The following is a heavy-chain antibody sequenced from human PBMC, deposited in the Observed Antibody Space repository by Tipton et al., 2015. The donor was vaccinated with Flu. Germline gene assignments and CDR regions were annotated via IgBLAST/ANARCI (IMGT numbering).Heavy chain of an antibody. V-gene: IGHV4-39*07. CDR1: GGSISSYTCY. CDR2: IYYSGTT. CDR3: VKEGASGWVWVF. J-gene: IGHJ4*02. Sequence: TLSLTCTVSGGSISSYTCYWGWFRQSPGTGLEWIGSIYYSGTTYYNPSLKSRVTMSIDTSKNQFSLKVTSVTAADAAVYYCVKEGASGWVWVFWGQGAQVTVSS. D-gene: IGHD6-25*01.